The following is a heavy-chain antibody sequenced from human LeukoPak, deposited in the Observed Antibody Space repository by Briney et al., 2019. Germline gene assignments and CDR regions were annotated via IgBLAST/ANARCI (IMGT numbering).Heavy chain of an antibody. V-gene: IGHV3-48*02. J-gene: IGHJ4*02. Sequence: GGSLRLSRAASGFTLSNYDMNWVRQAPGKGLEWVSYISSSGSTKYYADAVKGRFTVSRDNAKNSLYLQMNTLRDEDTALYYCAREGDDFSVGPNYFDYWGQGTLVTVSS. CDR3: AREGDDFSVGPNYFDY. D-gene: IGHD5-24*01. CDR1: GFTLSNYD. CDR2: ISSSGSTK.